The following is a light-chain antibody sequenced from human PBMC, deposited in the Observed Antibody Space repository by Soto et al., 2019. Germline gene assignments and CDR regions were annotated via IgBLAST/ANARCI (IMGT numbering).Light chain of an antibody. CDR1: QSVSSNY. CDR2: GAS. V-gene: IGKV3-20*01. CDR3: QQYGTSEII. J-gene: IGKJ5*01. Sequence: EIVLTQAPRTLSLSPPPRGALXRWSSQSVSSNYLAWYQQKPGQAPRLLIYGASSRATGIPDRFSGSGSGTDFTLTISSLEPEDFAVFYCQQYGTSEIIFGQGTRLEIK.